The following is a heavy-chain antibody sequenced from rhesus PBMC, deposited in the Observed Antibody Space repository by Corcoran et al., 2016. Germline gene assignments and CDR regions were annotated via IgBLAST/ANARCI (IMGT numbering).Heavy chain of an antibody. J-gene: IGHJ4*01. CDR2: ISGSGSCT. D-gene: IGHD2-21*01. CDR3: ARGRISGSR. Sequence: QLQLQESGPGLVKPSETLSVTCAVSGGSISSSYWSWIRQAPGKGLECIGYISGSGSCTNSHPPLMSPVTLSVDTSKNQLALKLSAVTTADTAVYYCARGRISGSRWGQGVLVTVSS. CDR1: GGSISSSY. V-gene: IGHV4-169*01.